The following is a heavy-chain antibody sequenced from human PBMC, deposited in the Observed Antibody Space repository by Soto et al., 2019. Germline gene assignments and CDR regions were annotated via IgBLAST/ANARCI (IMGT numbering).Heavy chain of an antibody. Sequence: SETLSLTCTVSCGSISSYYWSWIRQPPGKGLEWIGYIYYSGSTNYNPSLKSRVTISVDTSKNQFSLKLSSVTAADTAVYYCARMVVPAAILDYYYGMDVWGQGTTVTVSS. D-gene: IGHD2-2*01. CDR3: ARMVVPAAILDYYYGMDV. CDR1: CGSISSYY. J-gene: IGHJ6*02. CDR2: IYYSGST. V-gene: IGHV4-59*01.